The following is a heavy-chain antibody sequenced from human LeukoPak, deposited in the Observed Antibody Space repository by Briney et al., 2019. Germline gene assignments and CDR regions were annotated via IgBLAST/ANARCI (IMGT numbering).Heavy chain of an antibody. Sequence: SETLSLTCAGYRGSFSNYYWSWIRQPAAKGLEWIGVINHSGTTKYNPSLKSRVTISVDTSKKQFSLKLISVTAADTSVYYCARYRGANGYYFDYWGQGTLVTVSS. CDR3: ARYRGANGYYFDY. CDR1: RGSFSNYY. CDR2: INHSGTT. V-gene: IGHV4-34*01. D-gene: IGHD3-10*01. J-gene: IGHJ4*02.